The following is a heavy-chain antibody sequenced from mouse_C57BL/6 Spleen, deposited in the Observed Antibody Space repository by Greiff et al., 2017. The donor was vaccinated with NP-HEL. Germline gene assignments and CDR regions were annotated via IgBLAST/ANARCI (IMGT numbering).Heavy chain of an antibody. CDR2: INPNNGGT. CDR1: GYTFTDYN. Sequence: VQLQQSGPELVKPGASVKIPCKASGYTFTDYNMDWVKQSHGKSLEWIGAINPNNGGTIYNQQFKGKATLTVDKSSSTAYMELRSLTSEDTAVYYWSRGVYYDYDRDAMDYWGQGTSVTVSS. D-gene: IGHD2-4*01. V-gene: IGHV1-18*01. J-gene: IGHJ4*01. CDR3: SRGVYYDYDRDAMDY.